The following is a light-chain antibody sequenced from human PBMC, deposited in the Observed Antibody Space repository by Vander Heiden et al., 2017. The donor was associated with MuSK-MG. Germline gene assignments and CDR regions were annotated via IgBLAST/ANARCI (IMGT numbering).Light chain of an antibody. CDR1: KLGVKY. V-gene: IGLV3-1*01. J-gene: IGLJ2*01. CDR2: QDS. CDR3: QAWDSSTPVV. Sequence: SYELTPPPSVSVSPGQTASITCPGGKLGVKYACGYQQKPGKSPVLVVYQDSKRPSGIPERFSGSNSGNTATLTISGTQAMDEADYYCQAWDSSTPVVFGGGTKLTVL.